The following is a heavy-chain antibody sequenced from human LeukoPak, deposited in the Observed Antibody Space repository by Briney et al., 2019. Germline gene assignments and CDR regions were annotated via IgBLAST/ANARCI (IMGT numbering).Heavy chain of an antibody. V-gene: IGHV3-20*04. CDR1: GFTFDDYG. Sequence: SGGSLRLSCAASGFTFDDYGMSWDRQAPGRGLEWVSGINWNGGSTGYADSVKGRFTISRDNAKNSLYLQMNSLRAEDTALYYCARAPSVWYFDLWGRGTLVTVSS. D-gene: IGHD3-10*01. CDR3: ARAPSVWYFDL. J-gene: IGHJ2*01. CDR2: INWNGGST.